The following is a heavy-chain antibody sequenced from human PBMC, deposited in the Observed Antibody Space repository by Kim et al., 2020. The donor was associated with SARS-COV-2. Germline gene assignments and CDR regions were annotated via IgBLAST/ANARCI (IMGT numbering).Heavy chain of an antibody. D-gene: IGHD3-10*01. CDR2: ISAYNGNT. CDR3: ARDELWFGELGGSIDY. Sequence: ASVKVSCKASGYTFTSYGISWVRQAPGQGLEWMGWISAYNGNTNYAQKLQGRVTMTTDTSTSTAYMELRSLRSDDTAVYYCARDELWFGELGGSIDYWGRGTLVTVSS. CDR1: GYTFTSYG. J-gene: IGHJ4*02. V-gene: IGHV1-18*01.